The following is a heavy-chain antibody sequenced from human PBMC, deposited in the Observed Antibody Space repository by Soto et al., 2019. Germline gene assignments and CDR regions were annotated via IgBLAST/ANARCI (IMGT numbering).Heavy chain of an antibody. J-gene: IGHJ4*02. V-gene: IGHV3-30*19. Sequence: QGQLVESGGGVVQPGASLRLSCVGSGFTFRSYVIHWVRQAPGKGLEWVALTSYDGSNKYYDDSVKGRFTISRDNSRNTVDLHMDSLRLEDTALYYCARWGTTGGLDVWGQGTLVSVSS. CDR1: GFTFRSYV. CDR3: ARWGTTGGLDV. D-gene: IGHD3-16*01. CDR2: TSYDGSNK.